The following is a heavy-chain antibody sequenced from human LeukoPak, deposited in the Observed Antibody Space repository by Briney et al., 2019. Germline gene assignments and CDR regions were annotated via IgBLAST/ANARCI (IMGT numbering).Heavy chain of an antibody. D-gene: IGHD2-21*01. CDR2: INPNSGGT. CDR1: GYTFTGYY. J-gene: IGHJ6*02. CDR3: ATVVLETDDYYYYYGMDG. V-gene: IGHV1-2*02. Sequence: ASVKVSCKASGYTFTGYYMHWVRQAPGQGLELMGWINPNSGGTNYAQKFQCRVTMTRDTSISTAYIELSRLRSDDTAVYYCATVVLETDDYYYYYGMDGWGQGTTVTVSS.